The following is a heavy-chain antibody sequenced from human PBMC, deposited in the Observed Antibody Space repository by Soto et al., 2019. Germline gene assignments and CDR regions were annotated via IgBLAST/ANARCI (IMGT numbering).Heavy chain of an antibody. CDR3: ARGSVVGATKY. CDR1: GGSFSGYY. J-gene: IGHJ4*02. V-gene: IGHV4-34*01. CDR2: INHSGST. D-gene: IGHD1-26*01. Sequence: QVQLQQCGAGLLKPSETLSLTCAVYGGSFSGYYWSWIRQPPGKGLEWIGEINHSGSTNYNPSLKSRVTISVDTSKNQFSPRLSSVTAADTAVYYCARGSVVGATKYWGQGTLVTVSS.